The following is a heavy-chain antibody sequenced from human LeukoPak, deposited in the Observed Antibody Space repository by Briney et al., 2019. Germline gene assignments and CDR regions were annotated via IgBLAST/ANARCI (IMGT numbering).Heavy chain of an antibody. D-gene: IGHD3-16*01. CDR1: SYSISGGYY. CDR3: AKGRSYGTDYDAFDI. V-gene: IGHV4-38-2*02. CDR2: IYHSGIS. Sequence: SETLSLTCSVSSYSISGGYYWGWIRQPPGKGLEWTGSIYHSGISYYNPSLRSRVTISADMSKNQFSLKLSSVTAADTAVYYCAKGRSYGTDYDAFDIWGQGTMVTVSS. J-gene: IGHJ3*02.